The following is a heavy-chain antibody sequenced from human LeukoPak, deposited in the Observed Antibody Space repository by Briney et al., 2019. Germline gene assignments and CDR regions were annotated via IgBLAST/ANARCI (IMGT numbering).Heavy chain of an antibody. CDR3: ARDLSGYDVFDY. J-gene: IGHJ4*02. Sequence: SETLSLTCTVSGGCISSYYWSWIRQPPGKGLEWIGYIYYSGSTNYNPSLKSRVTISVDTSKNQFSLKLSSVTAADTAVYYCARDLSGYDVFDYWVQGTLVIVSS. D-gene: IGHD5-12*01. V-gene: IGHV4-59*01. CDR1: GGCISSYY. CDR2: IYYSGST.